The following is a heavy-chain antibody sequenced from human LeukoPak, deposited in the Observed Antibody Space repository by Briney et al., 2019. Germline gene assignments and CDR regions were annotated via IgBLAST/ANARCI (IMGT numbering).Heavy chain of an antibody. CDR1: GGTFSSYA. V-gene: IGHV1-69*01. CDR2: IIPIFGTA. Sequence: ASVKVSCKASGGTFSSYALSWVRQAPGQGLEWMGGIIPIFGTANYAQKFQGRVTITADESTSTAYMELSSLRSEDTAVYYCARVLPHDAFDIWGQGTMVTVSS. CDR3: ARVLPHDAFDI. J-gene: IGHJ3*02.